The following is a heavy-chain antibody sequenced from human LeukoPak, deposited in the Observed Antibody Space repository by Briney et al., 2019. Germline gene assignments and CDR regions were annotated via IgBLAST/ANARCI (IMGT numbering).Heavy chain of an antibody. J-gene: IGHJ5*02. CDR2: ISSSSSYI. Sequence: PGGSLRLSYAASGFTFSSYSMNWVRQAPGKGLEWVSSISSSSSYIYYADSVKGRFTISRDNAKNSLYLQMNSLRAEDTAVYYCARDVLLWFGEFSAFDPWGQGTLVTVSS. CDR1: GFTFSSYS. CDR3: ARDVLLWFGEFSAFDP. D-gene: IGHD3-10*01. V-gene: IGHV3-21*01.